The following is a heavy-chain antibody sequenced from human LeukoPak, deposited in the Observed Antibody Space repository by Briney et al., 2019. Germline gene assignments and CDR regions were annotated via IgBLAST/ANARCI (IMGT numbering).Heavy chain of an antibody. J-gene: IGHJ4*02. Sequence: GGSLRLSCAASGFTFSNAWMSWVRQAPGKGLEWVGRIKSKTDGGTTDYAAPVKGRFTISRDDSKNTLYLQMNSLKTEDTAVYYCTTDSGYCSSTSCYVDDYWGQGTLVTVSS. V-gene: IGHV3-15*01. CDR2: IKSKTDGGTT. D-gene: IGHD2-2*03. CDR1: GFTFSNAW. CDR3: TTDSGYCSSTSCYVDDY.